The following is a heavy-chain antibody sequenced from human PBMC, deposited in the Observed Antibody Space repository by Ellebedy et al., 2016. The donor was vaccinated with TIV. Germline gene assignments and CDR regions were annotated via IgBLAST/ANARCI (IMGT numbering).Heavy chain of an antibody. Sequence: AASVKVSCKASGYTFTGYYMHWVRQAPGQGLEWMGWIDPNSGGTNYAQKFRGRVTMTRDTSISTANMELSSLRSDDTAVYYCVRAVTGQWNNWLDPWGQGTLVTVSS. V-gene: IGHV1-2*02. CDR1: GYTFTGYY. CDR3: VRAVTGQWNNWLDP. CDR2: IDPNSGGT. D-gene: IGHD4-11*01. J-gene: IGHJ5*02.